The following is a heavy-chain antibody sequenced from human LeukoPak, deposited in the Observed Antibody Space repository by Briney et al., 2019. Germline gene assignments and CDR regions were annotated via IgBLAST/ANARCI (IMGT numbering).Heavy chain of an antibody. CDR3: VRYSSGYCNY. V-gene: IGHV4-39*01. CDR1: GGSISSYH. J-gene: IGHJ4*02. CDR2: IYYSGNT. Sequence: NPSETLSLTCTVSGGSISSYHWGWIRQPPGKGLEWIGTIYYSGNTYYNPSLKSRVTISVDTSKNQFSLKLNSVTAADTAVYYCVRYSSGYCNYWGQGTLVTVSS. D-gene: IGHD3-22*01.